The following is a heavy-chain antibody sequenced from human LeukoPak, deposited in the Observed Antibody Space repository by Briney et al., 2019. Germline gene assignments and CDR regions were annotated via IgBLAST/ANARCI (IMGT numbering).Heavy chain of an antibody. CDR3: AADRHYFGSGSFPGY. CDR2: IVVGSGNT. V-gene: IGHV1-58*02. Sequence: ASVKLSCKASGYTFTSYYMHWVRHARGQRLEWIGWIVVGSGNTNYAQKFQERVTITRDMSTSTAYMELSSLRSDDTAVYYCAADRHYFGSGSFPGYWGQGTLVTVSS. J-gene: IGHJ4*02. CDR1: GYTFTSYY. D-gene: IGHD3-10*01.